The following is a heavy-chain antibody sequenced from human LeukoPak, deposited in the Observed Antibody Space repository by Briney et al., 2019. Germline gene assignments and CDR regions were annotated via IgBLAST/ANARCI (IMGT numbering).Heavy chain of an antibody. CDR1: GFTVSSDY. CDR3: ARNWFDP. V-gene: IGHV3-53*05. CDR2: IYSGGST. Sequence: GGSLRLSCAASGFTVSSDYMSWVRQAPGKGLEWVSVIYSGGSTYYADSMKGRFTISRDKSKNTVYLQMNSLRFEDTAMYYCARNWFDPWGQGTLVTVPS. J-gene: IGHJ5*02.